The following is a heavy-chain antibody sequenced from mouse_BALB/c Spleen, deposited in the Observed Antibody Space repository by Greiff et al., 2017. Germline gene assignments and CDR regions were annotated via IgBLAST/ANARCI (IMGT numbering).Heavy chain of an antibody. CDR3: ARHEMQYGNYGYYAMDY. V-gene: IGHV1-62-2*01. D-gene: IGHD2-10*02. J-gene: IGHJ4*01. CDR1: GYTFTEYI. Sequence: VQLQQSGAELVKPGASVKLSCKASGYTFTEYIIHWVKQRSGQGLEWIGWFYPGSGSIKYNEKFKDKATLTADKSSSTVYMELSRLTSEDSAVYFCARHEMQYGNYGYYAMDYWGQGTSVTVSS. CDR2: FYPGSGSI.